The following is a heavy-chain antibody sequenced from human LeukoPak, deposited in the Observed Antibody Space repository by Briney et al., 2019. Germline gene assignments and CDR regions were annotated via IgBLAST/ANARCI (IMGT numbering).Heavy chain of an antibody. D-gene: IGHD6-19*01. Sequence: GETLKISCKGSGYSFNSYWIGWVRQMPGKGLEWMGIIYPGDSDTRYSPSFQGQVTISADKSISTAYLQWSSLQASDTAMYYCARHRDSSGWHKRGFDPWGQGTLVTVSS. V-gene: IGHV5-51*01. CDR2: IYPGDSDT. J-gene: IGHJ5*02. CDR1: GYSFNSYW. CDR3: ARHRDSSGWHKRGFDP.